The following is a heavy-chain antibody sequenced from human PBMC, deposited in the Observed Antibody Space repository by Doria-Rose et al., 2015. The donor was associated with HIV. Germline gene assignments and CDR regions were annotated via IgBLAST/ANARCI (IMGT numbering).Heavy chain of an antibody. CDR1: GVSLSSPGMG. CDR2: IFSDDER. J-gene: IGHJ4*02. Sequence: QVQLVQSGPVLVKPTETLTLTCTVSGVSLSSPGMGVSWIRQPPGKALEWLANIFSDDERSYQTSLKSRITIARGTSKSQVVLTMTDMDPVDTATYYCARIKSSRWYHKYYFDFWGQGTLVIVPA. V-gene: IGHV2-26*01. CDR3: ARIKSSRWYHKYYFDF. D-gene: IGHD6-13*01.